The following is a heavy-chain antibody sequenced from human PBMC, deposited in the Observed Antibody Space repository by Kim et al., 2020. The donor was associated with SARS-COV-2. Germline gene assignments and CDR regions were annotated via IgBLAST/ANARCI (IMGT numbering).Heavy chain of an antibody. V-gene: IGHV3-33*01. CDR2: IWYDGSNK. Sequence: GGSLRLSCVASGFTFSSYGMHWVRQAPGKGLEWVAVIWYDGSNKYYADSVKGRFTISRDNSKNTLYLQMNSLRAEDTAVYYCARSGYSYGSQRYYFDYWGQGTLVTVSS. CDR3: ARSGYSYGSQRYYFDY. J-gene: IGHJ4*02. CDR1: GFTFSSYG. D-gene: IGHD5-18*01.